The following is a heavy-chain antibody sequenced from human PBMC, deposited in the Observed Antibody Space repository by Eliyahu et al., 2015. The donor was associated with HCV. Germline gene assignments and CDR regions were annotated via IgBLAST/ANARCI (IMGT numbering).Heavy chain of an antibody. J-gene: IGHJ5*02. CDR2: IHYSGST. CDR1: GGSITTYY. CDR3: ASGGGGIAVAGTGGWFDP. D-gene: IGHD6-19*01. V-gene: IGHV4-59*01. Sequence: QVQLQESGPGLVKPSETLSLTCXVSGGSITTYYWRWIRQPPGKGLEWIGYIHYSGSTNYNPSLKSRVTISVDTSKNQFSLNLTSVTAADTAVYYCASGGGGIAVAGTGGWFDPWGQGALVTVSS.